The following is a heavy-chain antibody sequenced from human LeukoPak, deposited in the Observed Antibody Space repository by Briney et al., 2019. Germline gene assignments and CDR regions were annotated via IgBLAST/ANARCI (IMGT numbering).Heavy chain of an antibody. CDR1: GFTFNDYG. V-gene: IGHV3-20*04. Sequence: GGSLRLSCAASGFTFNDYGMSWVRQAPGKGLEWVSGINWNGDRTVYADSEKGRFTISRDNAKNSLCLQMNSLRAEDTALYYCARDRGSYFSYGMDVWGQGTTVTVSS. CDR2: INWNGDRT. CDR3: ARDRGSYFSYGMDV. D-gene: IGHD1-26*01. J-gene: IGHJ6*02.